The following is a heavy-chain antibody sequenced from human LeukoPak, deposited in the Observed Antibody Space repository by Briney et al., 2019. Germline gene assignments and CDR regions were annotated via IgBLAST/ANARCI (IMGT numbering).Heavy chain of an antibody. V-gene: IGHV4-39*01. CDR2: IYYSGST. CDR3: ARRGALIAVAGTRHFDY. CDR1: GGSISSSSYY. Sequence: PSETLSLTCTVSGGSISSSSYYWGWIRQPPGKGLEWIGSIYYSGSTYYNPSLKGRVTISVDTSKNQFSLKLSSVTAADTAVYYCARRGALIAVAGTRHFDYWGQGTLVTVSS. J-gene: IGHJ4*02. D-gene: IGHD6-19*01.